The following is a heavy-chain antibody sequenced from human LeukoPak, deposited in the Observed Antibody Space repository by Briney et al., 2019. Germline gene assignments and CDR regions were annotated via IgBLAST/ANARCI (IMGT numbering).Heavy chain of an antibody. J-gene: IGHJ6*02. Sequence: PGGSLRLSCAASGFTVSSNYMNWVRQAPGKGLEWVSTIYSGGSTYYADSVKGRFTISRDHSKNTLYLQMNSLRAEDTAVYYCARGRPNGMDVWGQGTTVTVSS. CDR3: ARGRPNGMDV. CDR1: GFTVSSNY. CDR2: IYSGGST. V-gene: IGHV3-53*01.